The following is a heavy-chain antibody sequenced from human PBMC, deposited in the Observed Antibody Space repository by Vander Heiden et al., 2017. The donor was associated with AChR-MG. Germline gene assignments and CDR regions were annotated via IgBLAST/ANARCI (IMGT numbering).Heavy chain of an antibody. Sequence: EVQLLESGGGLAQPGGSLRLSCAASGFMLRNYAIHWVRQAPGKGLEWVSGISESGGTTYYADAVKGRFDISRDNSKNTLYLQMNSLRAEDTAVYYCANSKSHLIGQYYYYGMDIWGQGTTVSVSS. D-gene: IGHD2-15*01. CDR3: ANSKSHLIGQYYYYGMDI. CDR1: GFMLRNYA. CDR2: ISESGGTT. V-gene: IGHV3-23*01. J-gene: IGHJ6*02.